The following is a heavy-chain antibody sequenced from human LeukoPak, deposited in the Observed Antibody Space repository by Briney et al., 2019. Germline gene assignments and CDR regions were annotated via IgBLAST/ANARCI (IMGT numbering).Heavy chain of an antibody. V-gene: IGHV3-30*03. CDR2: VADNGIYK. J-gene: IGHJ4*02. CDR1: GFTFSANA. D-gene: IGHD3-10*01. Sequence: GRSLRLSCAASGFTFSANAMHWVRQAPPKGPEWVAVVADNGIYKYYADSVKGRFTISRDDSKNTVYLQMDNLRDEDTAVYYCARAGDTTWVYLDYWGQGTLVTVSS. CDR3: ARAGDTTWVYLDY.